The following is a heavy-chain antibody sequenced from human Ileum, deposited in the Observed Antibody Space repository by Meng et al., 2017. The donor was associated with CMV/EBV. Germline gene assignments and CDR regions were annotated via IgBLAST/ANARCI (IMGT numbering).Heavy chain of an antibody. CDR3: ARGSYDFWGGSRGRYGMDF. Sequence: SETLSLTCAVYDGSFSGYYWSWIRQPPGKGLEWLGEIIHTGSTNYNPSLKSRVTISVETSKNQFSLKLSSVTAADAAVYYCARGSYDFWGGSRGRYGMDFWGQGNTV. D-gene: IGHD3-3*01. J-gene: IGHJ6*01. CDR1: DGSFSGYY. CDR2: IIHTGST. V-gene: IGHV4-34*01.